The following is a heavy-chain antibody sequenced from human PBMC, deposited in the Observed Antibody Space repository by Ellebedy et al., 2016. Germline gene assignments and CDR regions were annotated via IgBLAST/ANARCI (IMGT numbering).Heavy chain of an antibody. D-gene: IGHD5-24*01. J-gene: IGHJ4*02. V-gene: IGHV1-18*01. CDR1: GYNFIDYG. CDR3: VREKEASGTITFAY. Sequence: ASVKVSCKTSGYNFIDYGVSWVRQAPGQGLEWMGWISAYYGSTTYAQSLQGRVTLTRDTSTSTVYMELRSLRFDDTAVYYCVREKEASGTITFAYWGQGTLVTVSS. CDR2: ISAYYGST.